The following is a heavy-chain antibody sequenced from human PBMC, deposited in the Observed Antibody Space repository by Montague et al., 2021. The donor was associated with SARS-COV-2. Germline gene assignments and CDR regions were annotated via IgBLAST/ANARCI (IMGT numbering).Heavy chain of an antibody. V-gene: IGHV4-34*01. CDR3: ASAPRYSFGFWAY. Sequence: SETLSLTCAVYGASSSNNYWSWIRQSPGKGLEWVGEINNSGYTDYNPSLGSRLTISLDSSTKQFSLKMTPVTAAVTAIYYCASAPRYSFGFWAYWGLGTLVSVSS. D-gene: IGHD5-12*01. CDR1: GASSSNNY. CDR2: INNSGYT. J-gene: IGHJ4*02.